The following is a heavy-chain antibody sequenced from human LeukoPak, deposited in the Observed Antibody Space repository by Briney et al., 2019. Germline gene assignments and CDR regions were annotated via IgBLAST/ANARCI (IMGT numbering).Heavy chain of an antibody. CDR1: GGTFSSYA. D-gene: IGHD3-22*01. Sequence: ASVKVSCKASGGTFSSYAISWVRQAPGQGLEWMGWISAYNGNTNYAQKLQGRVTMTTDTSTSTAYMELRSLRSDDTAVYYCARSREIVVVRAFDIWGQGTMVTVSS. J-gene: IGHJ3*02. CDR2: ISAYNGNT. CDR3: ARSREIVVVRAFDI. V-gene: IGHV1-18*01.